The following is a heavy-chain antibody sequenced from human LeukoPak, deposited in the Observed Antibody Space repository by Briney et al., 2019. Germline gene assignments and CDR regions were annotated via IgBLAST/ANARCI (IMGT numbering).Heavy chain of an antibody. CDR3: ARNRLPDYYDSNYGMDV. CDR2: IWYDGSNK. CDR1: GFTFSSYG. V-gene: IGHV3-33*01. D-gene: IGHD3-22*01. J-gene: IGHJ6*02. Sequence: PGRSLRLSCAASGFTFSSYGMHWVRQAPGKGLERVAVIWYDGSNKYYADSVKGRFTISRDNSKNTLYLQMNSLRAEDTAVYYCARNRLPDYYDSNYGMDVWGQGTTVTVSS.